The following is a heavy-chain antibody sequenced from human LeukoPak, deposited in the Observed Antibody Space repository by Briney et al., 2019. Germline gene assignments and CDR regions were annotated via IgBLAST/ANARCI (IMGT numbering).Heavy chain of an antibody. CDR3: ASRDSCSGGTCYGITY. D-gene: IGHD2-15*01. V-gene: IGHV3-23*01. CDR2: ISTGGGST. J-gene: IGHJ4*02. CDR1: GFTFSSYV. Sequence: GGSLRLSCEVSGFTFSSYVMSWVRQAPGKGLEWVSAISTGGGSTYYADSVKGRFTISRDNSKNTLYLQMNSLRAEDTAVYYCASRDSCSGGTCYGITYWGQGTLVTVSS.